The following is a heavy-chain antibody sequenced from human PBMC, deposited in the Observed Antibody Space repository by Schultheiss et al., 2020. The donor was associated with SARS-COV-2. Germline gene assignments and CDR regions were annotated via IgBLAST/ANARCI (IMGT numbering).Heavy chain of an antibody. V-gene: IGHV3-66*04. CDR1: GFTFSSYG. CDR2: IYSGGGT. D-gene: IGHD3-22*01. CDR3: SRHYYDSSGYYYGMDV. J-gene: IGHJ6*02. Sequence: GGSLRLSCAASGFTFSSYGMHWVRQAPGKGLEWVAVIYSGGGTYYADSVKGRFTISRDNSKNTLYLQMNSLRAEDTAVYYCSRHYYDSSGYYYGMDVWGPGTTVTV.